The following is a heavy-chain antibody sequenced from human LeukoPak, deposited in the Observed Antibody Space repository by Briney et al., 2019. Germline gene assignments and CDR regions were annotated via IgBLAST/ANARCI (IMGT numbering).Heavy chain of an antibody. J-gene: IGHJ4*02. V-gene: IGHV1-24*01. Sequence: GASVKVSCKVSGYTLTELSMHWVRQAPGKGLGWMGGFDPEDGETIYAQKFQGRVTMTEDTSTDTAYMELSSLRSEDTAVYYCATDTYNWNLMGYWGQGTLVTVSS. D-gene: IGHD1-20*01. CDR3: ATDTYNWNLMGY. CDR2: FDPEDGET. CDR1: GYTLTELS.